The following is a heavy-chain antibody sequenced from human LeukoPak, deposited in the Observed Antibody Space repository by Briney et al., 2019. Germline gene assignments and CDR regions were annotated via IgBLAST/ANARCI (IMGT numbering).Heavy chain of an antibody. J-gene: IGHJ6*02. CDR1: GGSTSSYY. V-gene: IGHV4-59*01. Sequence: NPSETLSLTCTVSGGSTSSYYWSWIRQPPGKGLEWIGYIYYSGSTNYNPSLKSRVTISVDTSKNQFSLKLSSVTAADTAVYYCARVGGINYYYYGMDVWGQGTTVTVSS. CDR2: IYYSGST. CDR3: ARVGGINYYYYGMDV. D-gene: IGHD1-26*01.